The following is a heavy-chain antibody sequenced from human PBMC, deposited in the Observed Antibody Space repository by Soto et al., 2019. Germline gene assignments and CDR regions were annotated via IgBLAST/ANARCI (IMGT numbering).Heavy chain of an antibody. CDR2: ISYDGSNK. CDR3: ANATLRFVHPLVFDY. V-gene: IGHV3-30-3*01. J-gene: IGHJ4*02. D-gene: IGHD3-10*02. CDR1: GFTFSSYA. Sequence: GGSLRLSCAASGFTFSSYAMHWVRQAPGKGLEWVAVISYDGSNKYYADSVKGRFTISRDNSKNTLYLQMNSLRAEDTAIYYCANATLRFVHPLVFDYWGQGRLVTVSS.